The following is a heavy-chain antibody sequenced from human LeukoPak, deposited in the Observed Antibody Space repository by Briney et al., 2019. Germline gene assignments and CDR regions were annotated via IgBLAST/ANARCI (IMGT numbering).Heavy chain of an antibody. CDR1: GFTFSRYE. V-gene: IGHV3-48*03. CDR2: IDSSGSSI. J-gene: IGHJ4*02. CDR3: ASPGERDGYNYDY. D-gene: IGHD5-24*01. Sequence: GGSLRLSCAASGFTFSRYEMNWVRQAPGKGLEWVSYIDSSGSSIYYADSVKGRFTISRDNAKKSLYLVMNSLRAEDTAVYYCASPGERDGYNYDYWGQGTLVTVSS.